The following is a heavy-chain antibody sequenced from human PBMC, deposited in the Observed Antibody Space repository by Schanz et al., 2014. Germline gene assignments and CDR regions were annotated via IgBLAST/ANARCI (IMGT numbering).Heavy chain of an antibody. J-gene: IGHJ4*02. D-gene: IGHD3-10*01. Sequence: EVQLVESGGGWVQPGGSLRLSCAASGFTFSDYSMNWVRQAPGKGPEWVSYIRSSSTPIYYADSVKGRFTISRDNAKSSRYLQMNSLRAEDTAVYYCTADLWFGAVWGVWWGQGTLVTVSS. CDR3: TADLWFGAVWGVW. V-gene: IGHV3-48*01. CDR1: GFTFSDYS. CDR2: IRSSSTPI.